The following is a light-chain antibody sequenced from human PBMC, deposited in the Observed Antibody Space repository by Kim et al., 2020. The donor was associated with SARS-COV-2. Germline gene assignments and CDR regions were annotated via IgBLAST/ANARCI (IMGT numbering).Light chain of an antibody. CDR2: DSS. J-gene: IGKJ1*01. CDR1: QNINSN. Sequence: EIGMTQSPATLSVSPGERATLSCRASQNINSNLAWYQQKPGQAPRLLIYDSSTRATGIPARFRGSGSGTEFTLTISSLRSEDFAIYYCQQYDNWPPWTFGQGTKVDIK. CDR3: QQYDNWPPWT. V-gene: IGKV3-15*01.